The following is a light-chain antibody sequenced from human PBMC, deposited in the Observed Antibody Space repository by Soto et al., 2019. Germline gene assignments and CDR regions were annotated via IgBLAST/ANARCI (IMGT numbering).Light chain of an antibody. CDR3: AAWDDSLNGPV. V-gene: IGLV1-44*01. Sequence: QSVLTQPPSASGTPGQRVSISCSGSSSNIGSKTVSWYQHVPGTAPKLLIHANDQRPSGVPDRFSGSKSDTSASLAISGLQSEDEADYYCAAWDDSLNGPVFGGGTKVTVL. J-gene: IGLJ2*01. CDR1: SSNIGSKT. CDR2: AND.